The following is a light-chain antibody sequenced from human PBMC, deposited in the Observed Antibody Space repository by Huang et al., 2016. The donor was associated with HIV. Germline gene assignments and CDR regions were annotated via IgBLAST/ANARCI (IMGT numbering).Light chain of an antibody. CDR2: DAS. CDR3: QQRSNWPRT. J-gene: IGKJ1*01. V-gene: IGKV3-11*01. Sequence: EIVLTQSPATLSLSPGERATLSCRASQGVGSYLAWYQQKPGQAPRLLIYDASSRATGIPARFSGSGSGTDFTLTISSLEPEDFAVYYCQQRSNWPRTFGQGTKVEIK. CDR1: QGVGSY.